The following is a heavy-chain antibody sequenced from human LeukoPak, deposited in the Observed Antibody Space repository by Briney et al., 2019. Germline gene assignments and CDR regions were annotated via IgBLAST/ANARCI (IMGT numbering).Heavy chain of an antibody. V-gene: IGHV3-53*01. D-gene: IGHD4-11*01. CDR1: GFTVSSNY. Sequence: GGSLRLSCAASGFTVSSNYMSWVRQAPGKGLEWVSVIYSGGSTYYADSVKGRFTISRDNSKNTLYLQMNSLRAEDTALYYCARDTMTTGYFDYWGQGTLVTVSS. CDR3: ARDTMTTGYFDY. J-gene: IGHJ4*02. CDR2: IYSGGST.